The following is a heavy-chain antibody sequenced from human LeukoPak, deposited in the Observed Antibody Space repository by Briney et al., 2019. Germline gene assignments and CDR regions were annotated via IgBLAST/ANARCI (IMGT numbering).Heavy chain of an antibody. V-gene: IGHV3-49*04. J-gene: IGHJ5*02. CDR3: TSMPLGGGSGMKKGFDP. CDR2: IRSKAYGGTT. D-gene: IGHD3-10*01. CDR1: GFTFGDYA. Sequence: PGRSLRLSCTASGFTFGDYAMSWVRQAPGKGLEWVGFIRSKAYGGTTEYAASVKGRFTISRDDSKSIAYLQMNSLKTEDTAVYYCTSMPLGGGSGMKKGFDPWGQGTLVTVSS.